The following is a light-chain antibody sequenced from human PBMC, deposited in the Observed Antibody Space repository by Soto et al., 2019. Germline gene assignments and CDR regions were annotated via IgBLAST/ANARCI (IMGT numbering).Light chain of an antibody. Sequence: DIQMTQSPSTLSASVGDRVTINCRASQSISSWLAWYQQKPGKAPMLLIYKASVLESGVPSRFSGSGSGTEFALTIRSLQPDDFATYFCQQYNSLWTFGQGTKVEIK. V-gene: IGKV1-5*03. J-gene: IGKJ1*01. CDR1: QSISSW. CDR3: QQYNSLWT. CDR2: KAS.